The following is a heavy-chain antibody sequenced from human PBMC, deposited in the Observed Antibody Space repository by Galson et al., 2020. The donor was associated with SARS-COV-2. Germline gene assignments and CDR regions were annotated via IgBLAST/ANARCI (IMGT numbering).Heavy chain of an antibody. V-gene: IGHV3-30*04. CDR1: GFTFSSYA. CDR2: ISYDGSNK. Sequence: GGSLRLSCAASGFTFSSYAMHWVRQAPGKGLEWVAVISYDGSNKYYADSVKGRFTISRDNSKNTLYLQMNSLRAEDTAVYYCARSNFGVVLTLDYWGQGTLVTVSS. J-gene: IGHJ4*02. D-gene: IGHD3-3*01. CDR3: ARSNFGVVLTLDY.